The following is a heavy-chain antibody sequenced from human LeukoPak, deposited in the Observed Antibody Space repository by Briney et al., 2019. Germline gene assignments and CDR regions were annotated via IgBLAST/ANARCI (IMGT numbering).Heavy chain of an antibody. V-gene: IGHV1-8*01. Sequence: ASVKVSCKASGYTCTSYDINWVRQATGQGLEWMGWMNPNSGNTGYAQKFQGRVTMTKDTSISTAYMELSSLRSEDTAVYYCARGPNWNAGIYYLDYWGQGTLVTVSS. CDR2: MNPNSGNT. CDR3: ARGPNWNAGIYYLDY. J-gene: IGHJ4*02. D-gene: IGHD1-1*01. CDR1: GYTCTSYD.